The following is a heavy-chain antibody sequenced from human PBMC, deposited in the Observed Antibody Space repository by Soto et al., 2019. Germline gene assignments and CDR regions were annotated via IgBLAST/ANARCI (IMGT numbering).Heavy chain of an antibody. CDR1: GFTFSSYW. D-gene: IGHD4-4*01. CDR2: IKQDGSEK. J-gene: IGHJ6*02. Sequence: EVQLVESGGGLVRPGGSLRLSCAASGFTFSSYWMSWVRQAPGKGLEWVANIKQDGSEKYYVDSVKGRFTISRDNAKNELYLQMNRLRAEDTAVYYCARWGRGDTVTTFWVRYYYGMDVWGQGTTVTVSS. CDR3: ARWGRGDTVTTFWVRYYYGMDV. V-gene: IGHV3-7*05.